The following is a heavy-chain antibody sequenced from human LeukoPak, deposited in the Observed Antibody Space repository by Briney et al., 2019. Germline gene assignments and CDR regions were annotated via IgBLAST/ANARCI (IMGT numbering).Heavy chain of an antibody. D-gene: IGHD6-19*01. CDR1: GFTVSSNY. Sequence: GGSLRLSCAASGFTVSSNYMSWVRQAPGKGLEWVSVIYSGGSTYYADSVKGRFTISRDNAKNSLYLQMNSLRAEDTAVYYCARDGGIYSSGWYGFDYWGQGTLVTVSS. CDR3: ARDGGIYSSGWYGFDY. V-gene: IGHV3-66*01. J-gene: IGHJ4*02. CDR2: IYSGGST.